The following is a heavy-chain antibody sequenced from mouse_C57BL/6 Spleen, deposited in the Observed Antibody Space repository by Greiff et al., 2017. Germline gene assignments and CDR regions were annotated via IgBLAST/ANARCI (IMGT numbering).Heavy chain of an antibody. V-gene: IGHV1-64*01. Sequence: QVQLQQPGAELVKPGASVKLSCKASGYTFTSYWMHWVKQRPGQGLEWIGMIHPNSGSTNYNEKFKSKATLTVDKSSSTAYMQLSSLTSEDSAVYYCARSRGSQAWFAYWGQGTLVTVSA. CDR2: IHPNSGST. D-gene: IGHD1-1*01. CDR1: GYTFTSYW. CDR3: ARSRGSQAWFAY. J-gene: IGHJ3*01.